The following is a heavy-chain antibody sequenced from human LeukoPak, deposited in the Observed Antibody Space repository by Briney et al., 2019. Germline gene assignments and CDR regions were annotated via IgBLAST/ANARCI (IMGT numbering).Heavy chain of an antibody. CDR3: ARVKFPYYDFWSGYGFDY. J-gene: IGHJ4*02. V-gene: IGHV1-18*01. CDR2: ICAYNGNT. D-gene: IGHD3-3*01. CDR1: GYTFISYG. Sequence: ASVKVSCKASGYTFISYGISWVRQAPGQGLEWMGWICAYNGNTNYAQKLQGRVTMTTDTSTSTAYMELRSLRSDDTAVYYCARVKFPYYDFWSGYGFDYWGQGTLVTVSS.